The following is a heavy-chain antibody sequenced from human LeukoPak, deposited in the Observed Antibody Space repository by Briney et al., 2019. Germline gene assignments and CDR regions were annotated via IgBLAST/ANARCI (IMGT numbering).Heavy chain of an antibody. CDR3: ARGNEYGN. V-gene: IGHV4-34*01. D-gene: IGHD4-17*01. Sequence: SETLSLTCAVYGGSFSGYYWSWIRQPPGKGLEWIGEINHSGSTNYNPSLKSRVTISVNTSKNQFSLKLSPVTAGDTAEYYFARGNEYGNWGQGTLVTVS. CDR2: INHSGST. J-gene: IGHJ4*02. CDR1: GGSFSGYY.